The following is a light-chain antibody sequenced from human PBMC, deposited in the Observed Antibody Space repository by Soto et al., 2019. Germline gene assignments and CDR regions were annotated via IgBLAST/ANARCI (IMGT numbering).Light chain of an antibody. Sequence: EIVMTQSPATLSVSPVERATLSCMASQSVSSNLAWYQQKPGQAPRLLIYGASTRATGIPARFSGSGSGTEFTLTISSLQSEDFAVCYCQQYNNWPPDTFGQGTRLEIK. V-gene: IGKV3-15*01. CDR3: QQYNNWPPDT. J-gene: IGKJ5*01. CDR1: QSVSSN. CDR2: GAS.